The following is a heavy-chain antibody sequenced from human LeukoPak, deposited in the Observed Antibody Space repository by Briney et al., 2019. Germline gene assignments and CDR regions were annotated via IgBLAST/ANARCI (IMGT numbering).Heavy chain of an antibody. D-gene: IGHD3-22*01. V-gene: IGHV4-59*08. J-gene: IGHJ4*02. CDR3: ARLSPRYYDSSGYYFWVPFDY. CDR2: IYYSGST. Sequence: PSETLSLTCTVSGGSISSYYWSWIRQPPGKGLEWIGYIYYSGSTNYNPSFKSRVTISVDTSKNQFSLKLSSVTAADTAVYYCARLSPRYYDSSGYYFWVPFDYWGQGTLVTVSS. CDR1: GGSISSYY.